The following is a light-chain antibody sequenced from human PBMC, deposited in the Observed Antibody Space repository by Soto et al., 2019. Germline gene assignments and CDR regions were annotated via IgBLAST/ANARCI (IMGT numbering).Light chain of an antibody. CDR3: QQLFMYPHT. J-gene: IGKJ3*01. CDR1: QTISSW. CDR2: KAS. V-gene: IGKV1-5*03. Sequence: DIQMTQSPSTLSGSVGDRVTITCRASQTISSWLAWYQQKPGKAPKLLIYKASTLKSGVPSRFSGSGSGTEFTLTISSLQPDDFATYYCQQLFMYPHTFGPGTKVDIK.